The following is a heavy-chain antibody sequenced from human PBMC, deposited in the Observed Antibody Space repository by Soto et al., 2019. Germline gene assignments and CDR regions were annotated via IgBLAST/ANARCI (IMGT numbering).Heavy chain of an antibody. V-gene: IGHV4-34*01. CDR3: ARGLIIWFGELSRRGGYYYYMDV. CDR1: GGSFSGYQ. D-gene: IGHD3-10*01. Sequence: QVQLQQWGAGLLKPSETLSLTCAVYGGSFSGYQWTWIRQTPGKGLEWIGEINDSGNINYNPSLTSRVTIYLVTPKKQTSLKLRSVTAADSTVYYCARGLIIWFGELSRRGGYYYYMDVWGNGTTVTVS. J-gene: IGHJ6*03. CDR2: INDSGNI.